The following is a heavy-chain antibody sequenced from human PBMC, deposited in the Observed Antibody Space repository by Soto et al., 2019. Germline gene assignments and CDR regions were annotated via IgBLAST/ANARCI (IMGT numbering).Heavy chain of an antibody. CDR2: IYSGGST. J-gene: IGHJ4*02. D-gene: IGHD1-1*01. Sequence: EVQLVESGGGLIQPGGSLRLSCAASGFTVSSNYMSWVRQAPGKGLEWVSVIYSGGSTYYAESVKGRFTISRDNSTHTLYLQTNSLRAEDTAVYYCARSGYKFVPFDYWGQGTLVTVSS. V-gene: IGHV3-53*01. CDR1: GFTVSSNY. CDR3: ARSGYKFVPFDY.